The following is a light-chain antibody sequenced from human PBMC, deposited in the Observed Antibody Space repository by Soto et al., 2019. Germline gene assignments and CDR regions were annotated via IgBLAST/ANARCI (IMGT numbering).Light chain of an antibody. CDR3: HHYCYGADT. V-gene: IGKV3-20*01. Sequence: ELVLTQSPGTLSLSPGERATLSCRASPSVRNNSLAWYQQHPGQAPRLLIFGASSRATGIPDRFTGSGSGADFSRTISRLEPEDAAGYFCHHYCYGADTFGQGTKLEIK. J-gene: IGKJ2*01. CDR1: PSVRNNS. CDR2: GAS.